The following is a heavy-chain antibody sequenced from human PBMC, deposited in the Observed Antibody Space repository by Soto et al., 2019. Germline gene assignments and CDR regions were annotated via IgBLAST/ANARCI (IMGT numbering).Heavy chain of an antibody. Sequence: GGSLRLSCAASGFTFSSYAMSWVRQAPGKGLEWVSAISGSGGSTYYADSVKGRFTISRDNSKNTLYLQMNSLRAEDTAVYYCAKDQGWDDSGGYWPFDYWGQGTLVTVSS. V-gene: IGHV3-23*01. D-gene: IGHD3-22*01. CDR1: GFTFSSYA. J-gene: IGHJ4*02. CDR2: ISGSGGST. CDR3: AKDQGWDDSGGYWPFDY.